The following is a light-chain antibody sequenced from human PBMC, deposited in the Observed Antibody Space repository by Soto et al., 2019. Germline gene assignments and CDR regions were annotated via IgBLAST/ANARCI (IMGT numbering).Light chain of an antibody. CDR1: SNDVGSYKF. V-gene: IGLV2-11*01. CDR2: DVS. CDR3: CSYAGSYTFV. J-gene: IGLJ1*01. Sequence: QSVLTQPRSVSGSPGQSVTISCTGTSNDVGSYKFVSWYQQHPGKAPKLMIYDVSKRPSGVPDRFSGSKSGNTASLTISGLQAEDEADYYCCSYAGSYTFVFGTGTKLTVL.